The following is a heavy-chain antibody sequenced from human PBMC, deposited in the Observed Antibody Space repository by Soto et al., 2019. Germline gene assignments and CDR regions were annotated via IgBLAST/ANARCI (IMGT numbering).Heavy chain of an antibody. CDR3: ARYRRLQAHALYWYFDL. D-gene: IGHD4-4*01. CDR2: IIPIFGTA. Sequence: QVQLVQSGAEVKKPGASVKVSCKASGYTFSSYAISWVRQAPGQGLEWMGGIIPIFGTANYAQKFQGRVTITADESTSTAYMELSSLRSEDTAVYYCARYRRLQAHALYWYFDLWGRGTLVTVSS. CDR1: GYTFSSYA. J-gene: IGHJ2*01. V-gene: IGHV1-69*13.